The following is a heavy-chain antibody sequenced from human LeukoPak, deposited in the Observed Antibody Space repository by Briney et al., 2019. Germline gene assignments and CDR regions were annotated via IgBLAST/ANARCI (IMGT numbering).Heavy chain of an antibody. CDR1: GYTFTSYG. CDR3: ARVXDYVWGIPPPDY. J-gene: IGHJ4*02. CDR2: ISAYNGNT. D-gene: IGHD3-16*01. V-gene: IGHV1-18*01. Sequence: ASVKVSCKASGYTFTSYGISWVRQAPGQGLEWMGWISAYNGNTNYAQKLQGRVTMTTDTSTSTAYMELRSLRADGTAVYYCARVXDYVWGIPPPDYRGQGTLVTVSS.